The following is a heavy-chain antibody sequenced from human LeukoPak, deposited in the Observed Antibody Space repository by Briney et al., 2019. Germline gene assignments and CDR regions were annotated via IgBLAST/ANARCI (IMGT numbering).Heavy chain of an antibody. D-gene: IGHD2-2*01. J-gene: IGHJ6*02. CDR1: GGSISSYY. V-gene: IGHV4-59*01. Sequence: ASETPSLTCTVSGGSISSYYWNWIRQPPGKALEWIGYIYYSGSTNYNPSLKSRVTISVDTSKNQFSLKLSSVTAADAAVYYCARGCSSTSCDPYYYYAMDVWGQGTTVTVSS. CDR3: ARGCSSTSCDPYYYYAMDV. CDR2: IYYSGST.